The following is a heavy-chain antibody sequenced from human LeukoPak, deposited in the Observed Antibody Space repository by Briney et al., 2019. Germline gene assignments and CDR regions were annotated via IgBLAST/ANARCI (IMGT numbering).Heavy chain of an antibody. V-gene: IGHV1-69*04. CDR3: ARQEVVEDTFDI. D-gene: IGHD2-15*01. J-gene: IGHJ3*02. CDR1: GGTFSSYA. CDR2: IIPILGIA. Sequence: GASVKVSCKASGGTFSSYAISWVRQAPGQGLEWMGRIIPILGIANYAQKFQGRVTITADKSTSTAYMELSSLRAEDTAVYYCARQEVVEDTFDIWGQGTMVTVSS.